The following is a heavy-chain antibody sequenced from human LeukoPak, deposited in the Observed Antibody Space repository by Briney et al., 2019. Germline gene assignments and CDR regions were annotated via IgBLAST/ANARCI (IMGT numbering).Heavy chain of an antibody. V-gene: IGHV4-39*07. CDR2: IYYSGST. J-gene: IGHJ4*02. CDR3: ARDQWGGALVLGYFDY. D-gene: IGHD2-21*01. CDR1: GGSISSSSYY. Sequence: SEILSLTCTVSGGSISSSSYYWGWIRQPPGKGLEWIGNIYYSGSTYYNPSLKSRVTISVDTSKNQFSLKLSSVTAADTAVYYCARDQWGGALVLGYFDYWGQGTLVTVSS.